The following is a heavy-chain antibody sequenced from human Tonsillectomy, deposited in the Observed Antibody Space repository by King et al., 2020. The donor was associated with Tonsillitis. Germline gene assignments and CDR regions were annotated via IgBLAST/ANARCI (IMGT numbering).Heavy chain of an antibody. CDR2: ISYDGSNK. CDR1: GFTFSSYA. V-gene: IGHV3-30-3*01. Sequence: VQQVESGGGVVQPGRSLRLSCAASGFTFSSYAMHWVRQAPGKGLEWVAVISYDGSNKYYADSVKGRFTISRDNSKNTLYLQMNSLRAEDTAVYYCARGRVYDILTGYPPNWGQGTLVTVSS. CDR3: ARGRVYDILTGYPPN. J-gene: IGHJ4*02. D-gene: IGHD3-9*01.